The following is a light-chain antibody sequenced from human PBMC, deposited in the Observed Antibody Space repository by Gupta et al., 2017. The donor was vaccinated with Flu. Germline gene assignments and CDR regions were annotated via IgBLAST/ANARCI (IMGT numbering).Light chain of an antibody. CDR3: HQYDNCPGT. CDR2: GAS. Sequence: MTQSPAILSVSPGARVTLSCRASLSVGSNLAWYQQKAGQAPSLLIYGASSRDTGFPDRFSGGGSGTEFNLTISILHSEDFVLYCCHQYDNCPGTFGQGTKVEIK. V-gene: IGKV3D-15*03. CDR1: LSVGSN. J-gene: IGKJ1*01.